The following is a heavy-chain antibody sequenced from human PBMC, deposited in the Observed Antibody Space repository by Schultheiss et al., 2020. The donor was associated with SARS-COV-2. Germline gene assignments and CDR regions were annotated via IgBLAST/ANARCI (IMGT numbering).Heavy chain of an antibody. CDR1: GGTFSSYA. CDR3: AWGYCSGGSCPFDY. Sequence: GGSLRLSCKASGGTFSSYAISWVRQAPGQGLEWMGGIIPIFGTANYAQKFQGRVTITSDRSVSTAYMELSSLRAEDTAVYYCAWGYCSGGSCPFDYWGQGTLVTVSS. D-gene: IGHD2-15*01. J-gene: IGHJ4*02. V-gene: IGHV1-69*05. CDR2: IIPIFGTA.